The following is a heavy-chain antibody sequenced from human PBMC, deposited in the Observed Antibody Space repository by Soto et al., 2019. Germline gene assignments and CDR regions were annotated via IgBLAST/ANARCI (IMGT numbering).Heavy chain of an antibody. V-gene: IGHV3-74*03. CDR3: ARGLRNYYGVDV. CDR2: VKYDGSIT. D-gene: IGHD5-12*01. CDR1: GFTFSMYW. J-gene: IGHJ6*02. Sequence: EVQLVESGGGVVQPGGSLRLSCVAFGFTFSMYWMHWVRQAPGKGLVWVSRVKYDGSITTNADSVKGRFTISRDNAKNTAYLQMNSLRAEDSGVYYCARGLRNYYGVDVWGQGTTVIVSS.